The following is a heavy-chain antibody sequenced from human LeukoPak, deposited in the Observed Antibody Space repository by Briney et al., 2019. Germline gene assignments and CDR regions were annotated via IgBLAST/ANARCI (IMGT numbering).Heavy chain of an antibody. D-gene: IGHD1-1*01. CDR1: GFTFSNYA. J-gene: IGHJ4*02. Sequence: GGSLRLSCAASGFTFSNYAIHWVRQAPGKGLEWVALISYDGSNKYYADSVKGRFTISRDNSKNTLYLQMNSLRAEDTAVYYCAKDLTGGIGYWGQGTLVTVSS. CDR3: AKDLTGGIGY. CDR2: ISYDGSNK. V-gene: IGHV3-30-3*01.